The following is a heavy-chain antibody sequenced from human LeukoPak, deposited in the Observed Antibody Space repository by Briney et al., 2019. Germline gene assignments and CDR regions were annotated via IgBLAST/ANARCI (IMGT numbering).Heavy chain of an antibody. V-gene: IGHV4-38-2*01. J-gene: IGHJ5*01. CDR3: AKVGPYGDYARHDS. CDR1: GYSIRSGSY. D-gene: IGHD4-17*01. Sequence: SETLSLTCDVSGYSIRSGSYWGWIRQPPGKGLEWIGCMFQSGATYHNPSLKSRVTISAATSKNKFPLKLTSVTAADRAVYSCAKVGPYGDYARHDSWGQGTLVTVSS. CDR2: MFQSGAT.